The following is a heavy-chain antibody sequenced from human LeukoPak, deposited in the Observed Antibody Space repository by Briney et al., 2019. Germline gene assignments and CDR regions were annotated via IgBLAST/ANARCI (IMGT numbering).Heavy chain of an antibody. J-gene: IGHJ6*02. CDR2: ISAYNGNT. Sequence: ASVKVSCKASGYTFTSYGISWVRQAPGQGLEWMGWISAYNGNTNYAQKLQGRVTMTEDTSTDTAYMELSSLRSEDTAVYYCATVGTTGTTVPVYYYYGMDVWGQGTTVTVSS. CDR3: ATVGTTGTTVPVYYYYGMDV. D-gene: IGHD1-1*01. V-gene: IGHV1-18*01. CDR1: GYTFTSYG.